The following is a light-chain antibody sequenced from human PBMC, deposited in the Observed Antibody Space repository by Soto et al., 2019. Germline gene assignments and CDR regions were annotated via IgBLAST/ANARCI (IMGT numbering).Light chain of an antibody. J-gene: IGLJ1*01. CDR2: DVS. Sequence: QSALTQPHSVSGSPGQSVTISCTGTSSDVGGYNYVSRYQHHPGKAPKLIIYDVSERPSGVPDRFSGSKSGNTGNTASLTISGLQAEDEADYYCCSYAGSYTHVFGSGTKLTIL. V-gene: IGLV2-11*01. CDR1: SSDVGGYNY. CDR3: CSYAGSYTHV.